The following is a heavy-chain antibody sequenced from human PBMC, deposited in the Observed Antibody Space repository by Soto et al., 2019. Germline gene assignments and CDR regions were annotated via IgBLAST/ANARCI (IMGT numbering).Heavy chain of an antibody. J-gene: IGHJ6*02. CDR1: GFTFSSYG. V-gene: IGHV3-30*03. D-gene: IGHD1-26*01. Sequence: GGSLRLSCAASGFTFSSYGMHWVRQAPGKGLEWVAVISYDGSNKYYADSVKGRFTISRDNSKNTLYLQMNSLRAEDTAVYYCARDLDGSYYYYYGMDVWCQGTTVTASS. CDR2: ISYDGSNK. CDR3: ARDLDGSYYYYYGMDV.